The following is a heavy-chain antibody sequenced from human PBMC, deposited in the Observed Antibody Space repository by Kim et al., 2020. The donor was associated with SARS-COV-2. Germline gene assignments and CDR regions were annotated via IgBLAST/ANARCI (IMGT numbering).Heavy chain of an antibody. J-gene: IGHJ5*01. CDR1: GFTFSSYS. CDR2: ISSSSSYI. D-gene: IGHD6-13*01. CDR3: ARDGLAAAGFLNWFDS. V-gene: IGHV3-21*01. Sequence: GGSLRLFCAASGFTFSSYSMNWVRQAPGKGLEWVSSISSSSSYIYYADSVKGRFTISRDNAKNSLYLQMNSLRVEDTAVYYCARDGLAAAGFLNWFDSWGQGTLVTVSS.